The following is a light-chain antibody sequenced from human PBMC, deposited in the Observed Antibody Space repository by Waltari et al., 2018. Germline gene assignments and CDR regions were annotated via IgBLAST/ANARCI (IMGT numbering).Light chain of an antibody. CDR1: NIGSRS. CDR2: YDT. Sequence: SYVLTQPPSVSVAPGQTATITCEVNNIGSRSVHWSQQRSGQAPPVVIYYDTDRPSGSPERFSGSYSGNTATLTISSVEAGDEADYYCQVWDSRRQQVLFGGGTKLTVL. CDR3: QVWDSRRQQVL. J-gene: IGLJ2*01. V-gene: IGLV3-21*04.